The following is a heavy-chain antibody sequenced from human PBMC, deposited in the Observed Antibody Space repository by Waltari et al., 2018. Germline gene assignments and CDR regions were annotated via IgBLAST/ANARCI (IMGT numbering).Heavy chain of an antibody. D-gene: IGHD1-26*01. CDR2: IYPGDSET. CDR3: VRQVGTNWLDP. V-gene: IGHV5-51*01. CDR1: GYTFTNYW. J-gene: IGHJ5*02. Sequence: EVQLVQSGAEGKKPGEFLKISCQASGYTFTNYWIGWVRQLPGKGLEWMGIIYPGDSETTYSPSFEGQVTISADRSTAIAYLQWSSLKASDSAMYYCVRQVGTNWLDPWGQGTQVTVSS.